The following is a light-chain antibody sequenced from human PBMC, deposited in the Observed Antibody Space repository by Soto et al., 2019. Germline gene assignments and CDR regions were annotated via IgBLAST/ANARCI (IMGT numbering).Light chain of an antibody. J-gene: IGKJ5*01. V-gene: IGKV1-5*03. CDR2: TTS. Sequence: DIQMTQAPSTLSASVGDRITISCRASQSIDRWLAWYQQMQGKXPHXXIYTTSSLEGGVPSRFSGSGSGTHLTITISSLQPEDFETYYCQQANTFPLTFGQGTRLEIK. CDR3: QQANTFPLT. CDR1: QSIDRW.